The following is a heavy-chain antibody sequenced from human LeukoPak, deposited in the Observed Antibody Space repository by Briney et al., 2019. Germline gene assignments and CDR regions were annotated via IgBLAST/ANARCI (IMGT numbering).Heavy chain of an antibody. CDR1: GYTFTTYD. CDR3: ARPTAAGTDFLDY. CDR2: MNPNSGNT. D-gene: IGHD6-13*01. V-gene: IGHV1-8*02. Sequence: EASVKVSCKTSGYTFTTYDINWVRQATGQGLEWMGWMNPNSGNTGYAQKFQGRVTMTRDTSISTAYMELSRLRSDDTAVYYCARPTAAGTDFLDYWGQGTLVTVSS. J-gene: IGHJ4*02.